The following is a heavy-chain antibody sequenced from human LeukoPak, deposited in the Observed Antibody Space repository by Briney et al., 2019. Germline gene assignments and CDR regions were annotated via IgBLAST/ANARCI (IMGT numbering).Heavy chain of an antibody. CDR1: GDTFNNYA. Sequence: SVKVSCKASGDTFNNYAISWVRQAPGQGLEWMGRIIPMIGTANYAQKFQGRVTITTDESTSTAYMELSSLRSEDTAVYYCASNLMTIFGVITFNFDYWGQGTLVTVSS. CDR2: IIPMIGTA. J-gene: IGHJ4*02. CDR3: ASNLMTIFGVITFNFDY. D-gene: IGHD3-3*01. V-gene: IGHV1-69*05.